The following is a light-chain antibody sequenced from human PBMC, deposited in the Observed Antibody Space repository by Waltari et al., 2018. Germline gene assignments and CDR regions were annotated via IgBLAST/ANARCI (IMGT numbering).Light chain of an antibody. Sequence: DIQMTQSPSSLSASVGDRVTITCRASQNIVTYLSWYQLKPGKAPKLLIYAASSLQSGAPSRLSGSGSGTDFTLTISILQPEDFATYYCQQSYSTLRTFGQGTTVEIK. J-gene: IGKJ1*01. V-gene: IGKV1-39*01. CDR1: QNIVTY. CDR2: AAS. CDR3: QQSYSTLRT.